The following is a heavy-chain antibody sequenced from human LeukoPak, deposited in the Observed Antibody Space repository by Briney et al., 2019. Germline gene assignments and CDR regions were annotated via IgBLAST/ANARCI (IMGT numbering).Heavy chain of an antibody. CDR2: IYYSGST. CDR3: ARSVSGYSYIDC. D-gene: IGHD5-18*01. CDR1: GGSISSYY. J-gene: IGHJ4*02. V-gene: IGHV4-59*08. Sequence: SETLSLTCTVSGGSISSYYWSWIRQPPGKGLEWIGYIYYSGSTNYNPSLKSRVTISVDTSKNQFSLKLSSVTAADTAVYYCARSVSGYSYIDCWGQGTLVTVSS.